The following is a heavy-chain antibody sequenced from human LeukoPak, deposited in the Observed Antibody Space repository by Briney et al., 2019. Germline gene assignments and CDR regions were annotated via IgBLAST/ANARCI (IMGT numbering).Heavy chain of an antibody. D-gene: IGHD3-16*02. CDR1: GGTSSSYA. Sequence: ASVKVSCKASGGTSSSYAISWVRQAPGQGLEWMGGIIPIFGSANYAQRFQGRVTITADESTNTVYMELSSLRSEDTAVYYCARDYVRNTSFYFDYWGQGTLVTVSS. V-gene: IGHV1-69*13. J-gene: IGHJ4*02. CDR2: IIPIFGSA. CDR3: ARDYVRNTSFYFDY.